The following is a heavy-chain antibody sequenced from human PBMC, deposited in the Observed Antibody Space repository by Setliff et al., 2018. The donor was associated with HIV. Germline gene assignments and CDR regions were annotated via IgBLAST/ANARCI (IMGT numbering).Heavy chain of an antibody. Sequence: ASVKVSCKASGGTFSTYAISWVRQAPGQGLEWMGGIIPIFGTANYDQRFQGRVTITADETTSTAYMELSSLRSEDTAMYYCARDRGYSGHDYRNAFDIWGQGTMVTVSS. CDR3: ARDRGYSGHDYRNAFDI. CDR2: IIPIFGTA. V-gene: IGHV1-69*13. J-gene: IGHJ3*02. D-gene: IGHD5-12*01. CDR1: GGTFSTYA.